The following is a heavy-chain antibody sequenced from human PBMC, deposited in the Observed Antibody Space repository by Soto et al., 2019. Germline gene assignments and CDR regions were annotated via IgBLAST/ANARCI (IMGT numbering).Heavy chain of an antibody. CDR1: GVTFSSYW. CDR3: TRDLGTNALDI. J-gene: IGHJ3*02. CDR2: IKQDGSEK. Sequence: GGSLRLSCAASGVTFSSYWMSWVRQAPGKGLEWVANIKQDGSEKYYVDSVKGRFTISRDNAKNSLYLQMNSLRAEDTAVYYCTRDLGTNALDIWGQGTMVTVSS. V-gene: IGHV3-7*01.